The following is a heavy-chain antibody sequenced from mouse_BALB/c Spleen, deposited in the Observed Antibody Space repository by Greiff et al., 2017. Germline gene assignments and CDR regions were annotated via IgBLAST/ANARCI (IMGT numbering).Heavy chain of an antibody. J-gene: IGHJ2*01. V-gene: IGHV3-2*02. CDR2: ISYSGST. CDR3: ARRPSSPYYFDY. D-gene: IGHD2-10*02. CDR1: GYSITSDYA. Sequence: EVKLVESGPGLVKPSQSLSLTCTVTGYSITSDYAWNWIRQFPGNKLEWMGYISYSGSTSYNPSLKSRISITRDTSKNQFFLQLNSVTTEDTATYYCARRPSSPYYFDYWGQGTTLTVSS.